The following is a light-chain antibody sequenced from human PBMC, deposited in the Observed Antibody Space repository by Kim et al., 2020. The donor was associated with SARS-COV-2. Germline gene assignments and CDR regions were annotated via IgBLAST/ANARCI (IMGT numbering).Light chain of an antibody. CDR1: SSDVVGYKY. CDR2: DDS. J-gene: IGLJ1*01. Sequence: AYTTSCSGRSSDVVGYKYVAWYHHHPGKTPNQLIYDDSQRPSGVSDRFSGSKSGNAASLTISGRQAEDEADYYCYSYKGSSTPWVFGTGTKVTVL. CDR3: YSYKGSSTPWV. V-gene: IGLV2-14*03.